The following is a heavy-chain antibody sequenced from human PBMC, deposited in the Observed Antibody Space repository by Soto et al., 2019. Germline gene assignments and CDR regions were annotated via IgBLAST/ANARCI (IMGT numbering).Heavy chain of an antibody. V-gene: IGHV4-59*01. D-gene: IGHD2-15*01. Sequence: NPSETLALTCTVSGGSISSYYWSWVRQPPGKGLEWIGYIYETGTTNYNPSLKSRVTISVDTSKNQLSLKLTSVTAADTAVYYCARVSRGGRYYYYYSYMDVWGKGPTVTVSS. J-gene: IGHJ6*03. CDR3: ARVSRGGRYYYYYSYMDV. CDR2: IYETGTT. CDR1: GGSISSYY.